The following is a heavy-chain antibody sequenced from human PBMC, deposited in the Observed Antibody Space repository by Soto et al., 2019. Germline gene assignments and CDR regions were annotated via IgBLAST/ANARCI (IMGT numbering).Heavy chain of an antibody. V-gene: IGHV3-11*06. CDR3: ARGEKVGYYGSGSYYNQPRPYGMDV. CDR1: GFTFSDYY. J-gene: IGHJ6*02. D-gene: IGHD3-10*01. CDR2: ISSSSSYT. Sequence: PGGSLRLSCAASGFTFSDYYMSWIRQAPGKGLEWVSYISSSSSYTNYADSVKGRFTISRDNAKNSLYLQMNSLRAEDTAVYYCARGEKVGYYGSGSYYNQPRPYGMDVWGQGTTGTVSS.